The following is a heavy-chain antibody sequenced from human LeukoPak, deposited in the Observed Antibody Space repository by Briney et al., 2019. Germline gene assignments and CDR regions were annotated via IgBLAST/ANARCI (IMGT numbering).Heavy chain of an antibody. CDR2: IYSGGST. D-gene: IGHD2-2*01. Sequence: PGGSLRLSCAASGFTVSINYMSWVRQAPGKGLEWVSVIYSGGSTYYADSVKGRFTISRDNAKNSLYLQMNSLRAEDTAVYYCARHKLGYCSSTSCYPTLDYWGQGTLVTVSS. V-gene: IGHV3-66*04. CDR1: GFTVSINY. J-gene: IGHJ4*02. CDR3: ARHKLGYCSSTSCYPTLDY.